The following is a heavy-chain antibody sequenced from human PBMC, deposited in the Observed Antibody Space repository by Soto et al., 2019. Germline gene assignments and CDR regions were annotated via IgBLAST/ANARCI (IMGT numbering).Heavy chain of an antibody. CDR1: GFTFSNAW. Sequence: EVQLVESGGGLVKPGGSLRLSCAASGFTFSNAWMSWVRQAPGKGLEWVGRIKSKTDGGTTDYAAPVKGRFTISRDDSKNTLYLQMNSLKTENTAFFYCTTDLSYFRNDKFGGSYGFGAFDIWGKGTMVTVSS. CDR2: IKSKTDGGTT. CDR3: TTDLSYFRNDKFGGSYGFGAFDI. J-gene: IGHJ3*02. V-gene: IGHV3-15*01. D-gene: IGHD3-16*01.